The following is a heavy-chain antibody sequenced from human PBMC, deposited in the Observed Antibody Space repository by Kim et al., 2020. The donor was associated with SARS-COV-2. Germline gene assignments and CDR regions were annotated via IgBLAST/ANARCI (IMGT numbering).Heavy chain of an antibody. CDR2: IYYSGST. CDR1: GGSISSGDYY. J-gene: IGHJ4*02. D-gene: IGHD3-22*01. CDR3: ARESYYYDSSGYGY. V-gene: IGHV4-30-4*01. Sequence: SETLSLTCTVSGGSISSGDYYWSWIRQPPGKGLEWIGYIYYSGSTYYNPSLKSRVTISVDTSENQFSLKLSSVTAADTAVYYCARESYYYDSSGYGYWGQGTLVTVSS.